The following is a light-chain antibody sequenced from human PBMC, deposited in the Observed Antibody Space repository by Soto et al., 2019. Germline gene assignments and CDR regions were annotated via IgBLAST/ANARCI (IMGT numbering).Light chain of an antibody. CDR2: GAS. Sequence: EIVLTQSPGTLSLSPGERAALSCRASQSVYNNFLAWHQQRPGQAPRLLIYGASNRATGIPDRFSGSGSGTDFTLTISRLEPEDFAVFYCHQYGTSPATFGQGTKVDIK. V-gene: IGKV3-20*01. CDR3: HQYGTSPAT. J-gene: IGKJ1*01. CDR1: QSVYNNF.